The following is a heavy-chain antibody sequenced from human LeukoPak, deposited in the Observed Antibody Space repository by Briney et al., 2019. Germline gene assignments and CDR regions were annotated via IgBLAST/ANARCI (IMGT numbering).Heavy chain of an antibody. CDR2: IFYSGST. J-gene: IGHJ4*02. CDR3: ARGSYYDYVWGSYRKGGPFDY. CDR1: GGSISSSTYS. D-gene: IGHD3-16*02. V-gene: IGHV4-39*07. Sequence: SETLSLTCTVSGGSISSSTYSWGWIRQPPGKGLEWTGSIFYSGSTYYNPSLKSRVTMSVDTSKNQFSLKLSSVTAADTAVYYCARGSYYDYVWGSYRKGGPFDYWGQGTLVTVSS.